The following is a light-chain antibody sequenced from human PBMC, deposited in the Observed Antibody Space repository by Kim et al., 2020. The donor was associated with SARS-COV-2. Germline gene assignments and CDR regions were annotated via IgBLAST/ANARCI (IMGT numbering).Light chain of an antibody. CDR1: HSIYTY. J-gene: IGKJ5*01. CDR3: QQSYSTPIT. Sequence: DIQMTQSPSSLSASVGDRVTLTCRASHSIYTYLNWYQLKTGKAPKLLVYVASSLQSGVPSRFSGSGSGTDFTLTISSLQPEDFATYYCQQSYSTPITFGQGTRPEIK. CDR2: VAS. V-gene: IGKV1-39*01.